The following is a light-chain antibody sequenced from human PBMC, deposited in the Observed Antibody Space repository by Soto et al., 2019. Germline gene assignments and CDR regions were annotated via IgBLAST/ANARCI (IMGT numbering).Light chain of an antibody. J-gene: IGKJ1*01. CDR1: QSVSRW. CDR3: QQYNANWT. CDR2: KAS. V-gene: IGKV1-5*03. Sequence: DIQMTKSPSTLSASVGDRVTITCRASQSVSRWLAWYQQNPGKAPKLLIYKASTLESGVPSRFSGSGSGTEYTLAISILQPDDSATYYCQQYNANWTFGQGTQVEIK.